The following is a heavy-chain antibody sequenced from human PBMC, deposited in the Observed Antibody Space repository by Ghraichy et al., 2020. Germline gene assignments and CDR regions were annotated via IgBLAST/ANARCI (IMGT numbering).Heavy chain of an antibody. CDR1: GYTFTGYY. D-gene: IGHD5-18*01. CDR2: INPNSGGT. Sequence: ASVKVSCKASGYTFTGYYMHWVRQAPGQGLEWMGWINPNSGGTNYAQKFQGRVTMTRDTSISTAYMELSRLRSDDTAVYYCARGIQLWLLGGAFDIWGQGTMVTVSS. V-gene: IGHV1-2*02. J-gene: IGHJ3*02. CDR3: ARGIQLWLLGGAFDI.